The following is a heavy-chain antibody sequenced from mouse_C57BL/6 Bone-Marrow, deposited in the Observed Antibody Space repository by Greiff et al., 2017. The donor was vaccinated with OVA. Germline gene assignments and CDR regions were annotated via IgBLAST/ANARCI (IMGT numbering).Heavy chain of an antibody. CDR2: IDPSDSYT. V-gene: IGHV1-69*01. D-gene: IGHD3-2*02. CDR3: ARSGHNYYGMDY. J-gene: IGHJ4*01. CDR1: GYTFTSYW. Sequence: VKLQQPGAELVMPGASVKLSCKASGYTFTSYWMNWVKQRPGQGLEWIGEIDPSDSYTNYNQKFKGKSTLTVDKSSSTAYMQLSSLTSEDSAVYYCARSGHNYYGMDYWGQGTSVTVSS.